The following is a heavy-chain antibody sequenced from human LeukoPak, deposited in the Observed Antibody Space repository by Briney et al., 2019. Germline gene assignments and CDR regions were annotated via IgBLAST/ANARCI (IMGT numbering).Heavy chain of an antibody. CDR1: GFTFDDYA. V-gene: IGHV3-20*04. CDR3: ARDFNFPGGYFDY. J-gene: IGHJ4*02. D-gene: IGHD3-16*01. Sequence: HGGSLRLSCAASGFTFDDYAMSWVRQVPGKGLEWVSSINWNGGRTGYADSVKGRFTISRDNAKNSLYMQMNSLRVEDTALYYCARDFNFPGGYFDYWGQGTLVTVSS. CDR2: INWNGGRT.